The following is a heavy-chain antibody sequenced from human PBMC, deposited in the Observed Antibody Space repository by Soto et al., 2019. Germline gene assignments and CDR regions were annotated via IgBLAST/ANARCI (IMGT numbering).Heavy chain of an antibody. CDR3: ARVKSERWLQLGGAFDY. Sequence: PSETLSLTCAVSGDSVSNENYYWSWIRQPPGKGLEWIGYIYYSGTTNYNSYLKSRLSLSVDMSKNQFSLKLSSVTAADTAVYYCARVKSERWLQLGGAFDYWGQGTLVTVSS. D-gene: IGHD5-12*01. CDR1: GDSVSNENYY. V-gene: IGHV4-61*01. CDR2: IYYSGTT. J-gene: IGHJ4*02.